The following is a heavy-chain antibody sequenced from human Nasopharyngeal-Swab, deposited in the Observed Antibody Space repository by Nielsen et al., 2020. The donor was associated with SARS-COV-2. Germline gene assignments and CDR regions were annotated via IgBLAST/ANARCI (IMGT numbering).Heavy chain of an antibody. CDR3: ARGSRKVLLWFGEDARYGMDV. D-gene: IGHD3-10*01. V-gene: IGHV1-24*01. CDR1: GYTLTELS. J-gene: IGHJ6*02. CDR2: FDPEDGET. Sequence: ASVKVSCKVSGYTLTELSMHWVRQAPGKGLEWMGGFDPEDGETIYAQKFQGRVTMTEDTSTDTAYMELSSLRSEDTAVYYCARGSRKVLLWFGEDARYGMDVWGQGTTVTVSS.